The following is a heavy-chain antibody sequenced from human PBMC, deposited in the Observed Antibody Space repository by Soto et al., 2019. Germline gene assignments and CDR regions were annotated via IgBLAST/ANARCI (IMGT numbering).Heavy chain of an antibody. Sequence: QVQLVQSGAEVKKPGSSVKVSCKASGGTFSSYAISWVRQAPGQGLEWMGGIIPIFGTANYAQKFQGRVTFPAKNPTRTAKVEGSGRRWEDRAVYYWARESRGGRSDPWGQGTLVPVPP. D-gene: IGHD3-16*01. CDR3: ARESRGGRSDP. CDR2: IIPIFGTA. V-gene: IGHV1-69*06. CDR1: GGTFSSYA. J-gene: IGHJ5*02.